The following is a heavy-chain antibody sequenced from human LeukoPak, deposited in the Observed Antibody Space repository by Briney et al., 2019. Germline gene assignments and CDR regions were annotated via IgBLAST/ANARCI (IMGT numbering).Heavy chain of an antibody. D-gene: IGHD2-15*01. J-gene: IGHJ4*02. Sequence: PGGSLRLSCTASGFSFSSNAMSWVRQAPGKGLEWVSAISGSGFNTYYADSVKGRFTISRDNSKNTLYLQMNSLRAEDTAECYCAKDPRVDCSGGSCYYFDYWGQGTLVTVSS. CDR3: AKDPRVDCSGGSCYYFDY. CDR2: ISGSGFNT. CDR1: GFSFSSNA. V-gene: IGHV3-23*01.